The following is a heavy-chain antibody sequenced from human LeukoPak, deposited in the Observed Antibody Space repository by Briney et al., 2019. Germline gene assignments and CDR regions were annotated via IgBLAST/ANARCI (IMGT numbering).Heavy chain of an antibody. CDR2: IYPGDSDT. CDR3: ARLPYDSGSYFDY. D-gene: IGHD5-12*01. CDR1: GYSFTSYW. Sequence: GESLKISCKGSGYSFTSYWIGWVRQMPGKGLEWMGIIYPGDSDTRYSPSFQGQVTISADKSISTAYLQWSSLKTSGTAMYYCARLPYDSGSYFDYWGQGTLVTVSS. J-gene: IGHJ4*02. V-gene: IGHV5-51*01.